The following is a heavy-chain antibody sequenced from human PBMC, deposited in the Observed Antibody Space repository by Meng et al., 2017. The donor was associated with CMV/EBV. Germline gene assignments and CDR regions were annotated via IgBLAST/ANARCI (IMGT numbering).Heavy chain of an antibody. J-gene: IGHJ1*01. Sequence: SVKVSCKASGGTFSSYAISWVRQAPGQGLEWMGGIIPIFGTANYAQKFQGRVTITTDESTSTAYMELSSLRSEDTAVYYCARDYAYGGNLAEYFQHWGQGTLVTVS. V-gene: IGHV1-69*05. CDR2: IIPIFGTA. CDR3: ARDYAYGGNLAEYFQH. CDR1: GGTFSSYA. D-gene: IGHD4/OR15-4a*01.